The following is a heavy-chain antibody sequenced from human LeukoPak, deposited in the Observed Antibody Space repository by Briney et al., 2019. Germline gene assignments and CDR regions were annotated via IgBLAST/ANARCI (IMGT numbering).Heavy chain of an antibody. V-gene: IGHV5-51*01. CDR1: GYDFSTKW. D-gene: IGHD4-17*01. Sequence: GESLKISCQTSGYDFSTKWIGWVRQMPGKGLEWMGIIYPLDSITRYSPSFQGHVTISADTSINTAYLQWTSLKPSDTAIYYCARLAPGYADYWFDPWGQGTLVTVSS. CDR2: IYPLDSIT. CDR3: ARLAPGYADYWFDP. J-gene: IGHJ5*02.